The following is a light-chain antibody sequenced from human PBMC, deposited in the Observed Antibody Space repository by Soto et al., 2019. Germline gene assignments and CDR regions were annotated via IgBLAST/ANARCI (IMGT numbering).Light chain of an antibody. CDR1: QSIGNS. CDR2: GSS. V-gene: IGKV1-39*01. J-gene: IGKJ5*01. Sequence: DLQMTQSPSSLSASVGDRVTITCRESQSIGNSLTWYQQKPGKAPKLLIYGSSTLQGGVPSRFSGSGSGTDFALTISSLQPEDFATYYCQQSYTTPTTFGQGTRLDIK. CDR3: QQSYTTPTT.